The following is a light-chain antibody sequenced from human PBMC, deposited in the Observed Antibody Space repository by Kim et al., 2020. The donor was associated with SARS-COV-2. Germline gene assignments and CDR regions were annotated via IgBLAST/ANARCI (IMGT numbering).Light chain of an antibody. V-gene: IGKV1-33*01. Sequence: MSASVGDRVTITCQASQDISNYLNWYQQKPGKAPKLLIYDASNLETGVPSRFSGSGSGTDFTFTISSLQPEDIATYYCQQYDNLTFGPGTKVDIK. CDR1: QDISNY. J-gene: IGKJ3*01. CDR3: QQYDNLT. CDR2: DAS.